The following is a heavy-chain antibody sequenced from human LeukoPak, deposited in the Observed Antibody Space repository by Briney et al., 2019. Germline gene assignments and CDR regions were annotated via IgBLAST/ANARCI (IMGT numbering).Heavy chain of an antibody. D-gene: IGHD2-2*01. CDR3: AGDYCSTTSCRFDY. CDR1: GFTFSSYS. J-gene: IGHJ4*02. Sequence: GGSLRLSCAASGFTFSSYSMNWVRQAPGKGLEWVSYISSGSSIIYYADSVKGRFTISRDNAKNSLYLQMNGLRAEDTAVYYCAGDYCSTTSCRFDYWGQGTLVTVSS. CDR2: ISSGSSII. V-gene: IGHV3-48*01.